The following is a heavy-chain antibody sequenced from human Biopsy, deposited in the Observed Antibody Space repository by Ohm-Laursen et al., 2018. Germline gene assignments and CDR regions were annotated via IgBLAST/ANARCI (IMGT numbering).Heavy chain of an antibody. V-gene: IGHV4-59*08. CDR1: GASVRSHF. D-gene: IGHD3-22*01. Sequence: GTLSLTCTLSGASVRSHFLTWIRQPPGKGLEWIGDVYYSGSTNRNPSLKSRVTILVDTSKNQFSLKLNSVTAADTAVYYCGRREVVITHDAFDTWGQGTMVTVSS. CDR2: VYYSGST. CDR3: GRREVVITHDAFDT. J-gene: IGHJ3*02.